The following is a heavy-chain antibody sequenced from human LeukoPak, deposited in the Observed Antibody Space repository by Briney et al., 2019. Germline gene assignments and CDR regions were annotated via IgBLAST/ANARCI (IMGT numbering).Heavy chain of an antibody. Sequence: GGSLRLSCAASGFTFNTYAMNWVRQAPGKGLEWVSSISVTSSHIYYAASVKGRFTISRDNSQNTLYLQMNSLRTEDAALYFCARDRRYCSGGSCYFDYFFDYWGQGTLVTVSS. CDR3: ARDRRYCSGGSCYFDYFFDY. V-gene: IGHV3-21*01. J-gene: IGHJ4*02. CDR2: ISVTSSHI. CDR1: GFTFNTYA. D-gene: IGHD2-15*01.